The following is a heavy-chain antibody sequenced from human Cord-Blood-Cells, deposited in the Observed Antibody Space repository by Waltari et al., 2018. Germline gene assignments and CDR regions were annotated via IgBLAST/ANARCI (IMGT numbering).Heavy chain of an antibody. V-gene: IGHV3-30*04. CDR1: GFTYSSSA. CDR2: ISYDGSNK. J-gene: IGHJ4*02. Sequence: QVQLVESGGGLVQPGRSLRLSCAASGFTYSSSALHWVRQAPGKGLEWVAVISYDGSNKYYADSVKGRFTISRDNSKNTLYLQMNSLRAEDTAVYYCARGDGDLDYWGQGTLVTVSS. D-gene: IGHD7-27*01. CDR3: ARGDGDLDY.